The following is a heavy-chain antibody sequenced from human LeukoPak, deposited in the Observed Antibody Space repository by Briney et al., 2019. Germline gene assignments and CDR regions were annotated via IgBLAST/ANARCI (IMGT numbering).Heavy chain of an antibody. V-gene: IGHV4-59*01. J-gene: IGHJ4*02. CDR3: ARDIGGSYYFHY. D-gene: IGHD1-26*01. CDR2: SDYSGST. Sequence: SETLSLSCRVSGGSISNYYWSWIRQPPGKGLEWIGYSDYSGSTNYSPSLKSRVTISVDTSKKQFSLKLRSVTAADTAVYYCARDIGGSYYFHYWGQGTLVTVSS. CDR1: GGSISNYY.